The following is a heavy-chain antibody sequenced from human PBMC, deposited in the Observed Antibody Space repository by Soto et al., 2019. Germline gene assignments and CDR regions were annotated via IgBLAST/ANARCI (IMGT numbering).Heavy chain of an antibody. CDR2: ISSSSSYT. CDR1: GLTFSDYY. V-gene: IGHV3-11*06. Sequence: GGSLRLSCAASGLTFSDYYMSWIRQAPGKGLEWVSYISSSSSYTNYADSVKGRFTISRDNAKNSLYLQMNSLRAEDTAVYYCARDRGYSTPSFDYWGQGTLVTVSS. J-gene: IGHJ4*02. CDR3: ARDRGYSTPSFDY. D-gene: IGHD6-13*01.